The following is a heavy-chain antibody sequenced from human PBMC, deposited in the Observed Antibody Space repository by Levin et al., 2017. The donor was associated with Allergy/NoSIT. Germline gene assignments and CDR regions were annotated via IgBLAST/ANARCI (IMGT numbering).Heavy chain of an antibody. CDR1: GYTFTGYY. CDR2: INPNSGGT. J-gene: IGHJ3*02. Sequence: ASVKVSCKASGYTFTGYYMHWVRQAPGQGLEWMGWINPNSGGTNYAQKFQGRVTMTRDTSISTAYMELSRLRSDDTAVYYCASPYMGGASYDAFDIWGQGTMVTVSS. D-gene: IGHD3-16*01. CDR3: ASPYMGGASYDAFDI. V-gene: IGHV1-2*02.